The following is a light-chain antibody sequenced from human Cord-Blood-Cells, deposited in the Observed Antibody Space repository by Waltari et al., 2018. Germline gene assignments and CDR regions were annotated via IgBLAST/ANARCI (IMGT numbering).Light chain of an antibody. CDR2: AAS. J-gene: IGKJ4*01. V-gene: IGKV1-39*01. Sequence: DIPNTQSPSSLSASVGDRVTITCRASQSISSYLNRYQQKPGKAPKLLSYAASSLQSGVPSRFSGSGSGTDFSLTISSLQPDDCATYDCRQSYSTPSFGGGTKVEI. CDR3: RQSYSTPS. CDR1: QSISSY.